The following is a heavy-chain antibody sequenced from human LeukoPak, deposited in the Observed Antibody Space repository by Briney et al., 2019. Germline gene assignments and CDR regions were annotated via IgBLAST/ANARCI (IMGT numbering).Heavy chain of an antibody. CDR2: IYYSGST. CDR3: ARDSVYSGSSLDY. J-gene: IGHJ4*02. D-gene: IGHD1-26*01. CDR1: GDSISSGGYS. V-gene: IGHV4-30-4*07. Sequence: SETLSLTCAVSGDSISSGGYSWSWIRQPPGKGLEWIGYIYYSGSTYYNPSLKSRVTISVDTSKNQFSLKLSSVTAADTAVYYCARDSVYSGSSLDYWGQGALVTVSS.